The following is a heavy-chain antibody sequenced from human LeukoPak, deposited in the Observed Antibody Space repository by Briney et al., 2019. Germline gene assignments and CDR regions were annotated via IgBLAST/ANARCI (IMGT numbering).Heavy chain of an antibody. V-gene: IGHV3-53*04. CDR2: IYGGGST. CDR1: GFAVSNNY. Sequence: GGSLRLSCAASGFAVSNNYMSWVRQAPGKGLEWVSIIYGGGSTYYADSVNGRFTISRHNSKNTLFLQMNSLRTEDTAVYYCAGAYDSSGYWPEYFHHWGQGTLVTVSS. J-gene: IGHJ1*01. CDR3: AGAYDSSGYWPEYFHH. D-gene: IGHD3-22*01.